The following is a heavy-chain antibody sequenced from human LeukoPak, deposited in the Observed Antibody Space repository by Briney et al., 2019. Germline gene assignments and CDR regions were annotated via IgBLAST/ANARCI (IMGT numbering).Heavy chain of an antibody. D-gene: IGHD4-23*01. V-gene: IGHV3-30*04. Sequence: GGSLRLSCAASGFTFTNYAMHWVRQAPGKGLEWVAVISYDETNRYYEDSVKGRFTISRDSSKNTLYLQMSSLRDEDTAVYYCAKNNDYGGSYWYFDLWGRGTLVTVSS. CDR3: AKNNDYGGSYWYFDL. J-gene: IGHJ2*01. CDR1: GFTFTNYA. CDR2: ISYDETNR.